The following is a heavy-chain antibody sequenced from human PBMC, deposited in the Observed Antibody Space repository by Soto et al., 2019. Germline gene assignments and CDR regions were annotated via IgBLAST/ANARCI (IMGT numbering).Heavy chain of an antibody. CDR3: AXXRSAAXTGWFDP. CDR1: GYTFTSYD. J-gene: IGHJ5*02. Sequence: QVQLVQSGAEVKKPGASVKVSCKASGYTFTSYDINWVRQATGQGLEWMGWMNPNSGNTGYAQKFQGRVTMTRNTSIXTXYXXLXXXRSXXXAXXXXAXXRSAAXTGWFDPWGQGTLVTVSS. D-gene: IGHD6-13*01. CDR2: MNPNSGNT. V-gene: IGHV1-8*01.